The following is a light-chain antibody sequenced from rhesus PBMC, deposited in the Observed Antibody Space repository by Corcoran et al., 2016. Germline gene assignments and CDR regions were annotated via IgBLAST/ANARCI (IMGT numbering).Light chain of an antibody. CDR2: YAN. CDR1: QGISRY. Sequence: DIQMTQSPSSLSASVGDRVTITCRASQGISRYLNWYQQKPGNAPYLLINYANRLESGVPSRFSGSGSGTEFTLTISSLQPEDFATYYCQQYNSLPTFGPGTKLDIK. J-gene: IGKJ3*01. V-gene: IGKV1-32*01. CDR3: QQYNSLPT.